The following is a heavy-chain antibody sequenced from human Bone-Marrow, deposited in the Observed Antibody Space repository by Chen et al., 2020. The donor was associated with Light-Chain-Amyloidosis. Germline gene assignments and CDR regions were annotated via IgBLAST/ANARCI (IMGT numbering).Heavy chain of an antibody. J-gene: IGHJ4*02. Sequence: QVQLQQWGAGLLKPSETLSLTCEVQGGSFSGYYWSWVRQSPGKGLEWIGEIHHSGSTSYNPSLKSRVTISLETSKNHFSLELTSVTAVDTAVYFCARGMSSLYCSGGSCLPMGLGLDYWGQGTQVTVSS. CDR1: GGSFSGYY. CDR3: ARGMSSLYCSGGSCLPMGLGLDY. V-gene: IGHV4-34*01. CDR2: IHHSGST. D-gene: IGHD2-15*01.